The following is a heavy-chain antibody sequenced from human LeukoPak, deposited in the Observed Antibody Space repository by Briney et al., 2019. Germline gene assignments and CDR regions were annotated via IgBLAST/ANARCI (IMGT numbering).Heavy chain of an antibody. D-gene: IGHD1-26*01. CDR3: ARDKVGATPPDY. Sequence: ASVKLSCTASGYTFTGYYMHWVRQAPGQGLEWMGWINPNSGGTNYAQKFQGRVTMTRDTSISTAYMELSRLRSDDTAVYYCARDKVGATPPDYWGQGTLVTVSS. V-gene: IGHV1-2*02. J-gene: IGHJ4*02. CDR1: GYTFTGYY. CDR2: INPNSGGT.